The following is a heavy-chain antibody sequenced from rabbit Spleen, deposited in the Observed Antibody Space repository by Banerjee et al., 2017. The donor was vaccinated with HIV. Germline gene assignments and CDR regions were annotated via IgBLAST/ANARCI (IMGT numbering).Heavy chain of an antibody. CDR3: TRGEHFSVGFSFSTYGMDL. Sequence: QSLEESGGGLVKPEGSLTLTCKASGFSFSGSYWMNCVRQAPGKRPEWIADIYTGSGSTYYASWAKGRFTITSSTSLNTVDLKMTSLTAADTATYFCTRGEHFSVGFSFSTYGMDLWGQGTLVTVS. V-gene: IGHV1S43*01. J-gene: IGHJ6*01. D-gene: IGHD7-1*01. CDR2: IYTGSGST. CDR1: GFSFSGSYW.